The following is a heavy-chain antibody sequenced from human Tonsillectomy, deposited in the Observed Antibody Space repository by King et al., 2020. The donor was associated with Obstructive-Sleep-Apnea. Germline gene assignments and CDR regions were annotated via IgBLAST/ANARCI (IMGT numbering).Heavy chain of an antibody. Sequence: VQLQESGPGLVKPSETLSLTCTVSGGSISSYYWSWIRQPPGKGLEWIGYIYYSGSTNYNPSLKSRVTISVNTSKNQFSLKRSSVTAADTAVYYCARLTDYGMDVWGQGTTVTVSS. V-gene: IGHV4-59*08. CDR1: GGSISSYY. CDR3: ARLTDYGMDV. J-gene: IGHJ6*02. CDR2: IYYSGST.